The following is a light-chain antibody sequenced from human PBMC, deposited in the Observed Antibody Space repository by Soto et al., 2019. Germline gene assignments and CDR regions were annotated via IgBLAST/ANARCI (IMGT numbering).Light chain of an antibody. V-gene: IGKV3-20*01. J-gene: IGKJ2*01. CDR3: QQYGSSPRT. CDR2: GAS. CDR1: QSVSSTY. Sequence: EIVLTQSPGTLSLSPGGRATLSCRASQSVSSTYLAWYQQKPGQAPRLLIHGASTRAAGIPDRFSGSGSGTDFTLTISRLEPEDFAVYYCQQYGSSPRTFGQGTKLEIK.